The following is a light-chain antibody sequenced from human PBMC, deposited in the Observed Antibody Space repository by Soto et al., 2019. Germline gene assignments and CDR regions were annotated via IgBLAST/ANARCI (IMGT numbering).Light chain of an antibody. V-gene: IGKV1-5*03. Sequence: DIPMTQSPSTLSASVGDRVTITCRASQSISSWLAWYQQKPGKAPKLLIYKASSLESGVPSRFSGSESGTEFTLTISSLQPDDFATYYCQHYNSYPWSFGQGTKLEIK. J-gene: IGKJ2*04. CDR3: QHYNSYPWS. CDR1: QSISSW. CDR2: KAS.